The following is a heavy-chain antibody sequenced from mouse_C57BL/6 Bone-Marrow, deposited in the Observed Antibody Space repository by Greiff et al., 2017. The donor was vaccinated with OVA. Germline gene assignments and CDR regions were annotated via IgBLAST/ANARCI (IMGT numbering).Heavy chain of an antibody. J-gene: IGHJ2*01. V-gene: IGHV5-17*01. D-gene: IGHD1-1*01. CDR3: ARPGYYYVSRGAFDY. Sequence: EVQLVESGGGLVKPGGSLKLSCAASGFTFSDYGMHWVRQAPEKGLEWVAYISSGSSTIYYADTVKGRFTISRDNAKNTLFLQMTSLRSEDTAMYYCARPGYYYVSRGAFDYWGQGTTLTVSS. CDR1: GFTFSDYG. CDR2: ISSGSSTI.